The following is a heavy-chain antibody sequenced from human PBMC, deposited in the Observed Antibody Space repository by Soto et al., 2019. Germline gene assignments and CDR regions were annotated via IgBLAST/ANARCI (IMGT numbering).Heavy chain of an antibody. D-gene: IGHD2-15*01. J-gene: IGHJ4*02. V-gene: IGHV2-5*02. CDR3: AHSPCSGGTCYLFDY. Sequence: QITVRESGPTLVKPRQTLTLTCTISGFSLSTSGVGVGWIRQPPGKSMEWLALIYWDAVQRYSPSLKTRLTITKDTSRSQVVLTMTNMDPVDTATYYCAHSPCSGGTCYLFDYWGQGTLVTVSS. CDR1: GFSLSTSGVG. CDR2: IYWDAVQ.